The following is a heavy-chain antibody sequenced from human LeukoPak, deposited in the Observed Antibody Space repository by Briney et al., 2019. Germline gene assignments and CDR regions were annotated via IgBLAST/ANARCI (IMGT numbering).Heavy chain of an antibody. CDR2: IYYSGST. J-gene: IGHJ4*02. Sequence: SETLSPTCTVSGGSVSSGSYYWSWIRQPPGKGLEWIGYIYYSGSTNYNPSLKSRVTISVDTSKNQFSLKLSSVTAADTAVYYCARFGGGGYWGQGTLVTVSS. CDR1: GGSVSSGSYY. CDR3: ARFGGGGY. D-gene: IGHD3-10*01. V-gene: IGHV4-61*01.